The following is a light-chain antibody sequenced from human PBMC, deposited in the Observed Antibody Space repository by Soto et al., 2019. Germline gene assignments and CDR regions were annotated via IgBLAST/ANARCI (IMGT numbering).Light chain of an antibody. CDR2: DAS. CDR3: HYYVGSPT. V-gene: IGKV3-20*01. Sequence: ELVLTQSPGTLSLSPGHRATLSCRASQTFVSTYLAWYQQKPGQAPRLLIYDASNRATGIPDRFSGSGSGPDFTLTISRLEPEDFAVYYCHYYVGSPTFGGGTKVEV. CDR1: QTFVSTY. J-gene: IGKJ4*01.